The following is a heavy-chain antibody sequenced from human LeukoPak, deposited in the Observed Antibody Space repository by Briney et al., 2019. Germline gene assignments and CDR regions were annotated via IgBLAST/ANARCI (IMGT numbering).Heavy chain of an antibody. CDR3: ARDRLRLGCERTNWFDP. V-gene: IGHV1-2*02. J-gene: IGHJ5*02. Sequence: GASVKVSCKASGYTFSGYYMHWVRQAPGQGLEWMGWINPNSGGTNYAQKFQGRVTMTRDTSISTAYMELSRLRSDDTAVYYCARDRLRLGCERTNWFDPWGQGTLVTVSS. D-gene: IGHD2-15*01. CDR1: GYTFSGYY. CDR2: INPNSGGT.